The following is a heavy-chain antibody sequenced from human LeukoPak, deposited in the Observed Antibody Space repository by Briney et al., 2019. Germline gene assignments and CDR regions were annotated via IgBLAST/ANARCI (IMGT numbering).Heavy chain of an antibody. Sequence: PSQTLSLTCTVSGGSISSGGYYWTWIRQHPGKGLEYIGYIYYSGSTYYIPSLKSRVNISLDTSKNQFSLKLSSVTAADTAVYYCERDSGVSTISWYLNYWGQGTLVTVSS. CDR2: IYYSGST. J-gene: IGHJ4*02. CDR3: ERDSGVSTISWYLNY. V-gene: IGHV4-31*03. D-gene: IGHD6-13*01. CDR1: GGSISSGGYY.